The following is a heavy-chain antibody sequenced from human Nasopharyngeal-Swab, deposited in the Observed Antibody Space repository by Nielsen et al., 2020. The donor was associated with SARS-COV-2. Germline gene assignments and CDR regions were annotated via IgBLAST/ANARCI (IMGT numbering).Heavy chain of an antibody. D-gene: IGHD3-3*01. V-gene: IGHV3-53*01. CDR3: ARGRYYDFWSGYSNYWYFDL. J-gene: IGHJ2*01. CDR1: GFTVSSNY. Sequence: GESLKISCAASGFTVSSNYMSWVRQAPGKGLEWVSVIYSGGSTYYADSVKGRFTISRDNSKNTLYLQMNSLRAEDTAVYYCARGRYYDFWSGYSNYWYFDLWGRGTLVTVSS. CDR2: IYSGGST.